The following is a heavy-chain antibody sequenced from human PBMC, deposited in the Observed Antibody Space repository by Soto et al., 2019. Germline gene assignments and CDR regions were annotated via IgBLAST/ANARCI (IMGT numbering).Heavy chain of an antibody. CDR3: ARHFPDRRHDGFDI. D-gene: IGHD2-15*01. J-gene: IGHJ3*02. CDR2: IYPGDSET. V-gene: IGHV5-51*01. CDR1: GYSFTNYW. Sequence: PGESLKISCKGSGYSFTNYWIAWVRQMPGKGLEWMGIIYPGDSETRYSPSFQGQVTISADKSISTAYLQWSSLKASDTAMYYCARHFPDRRHDGFDIWGQGTMVTVSS.